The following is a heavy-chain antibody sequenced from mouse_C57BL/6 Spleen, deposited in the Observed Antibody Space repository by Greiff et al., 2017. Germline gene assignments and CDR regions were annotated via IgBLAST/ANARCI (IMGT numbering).Heavy chain of an antibody. J-gene: IGHJ2*01. D-gene: IGHD1-1*01. CDR2: ISSGGDYI. V-gene: IGHV5-9-1*02. Sequence: EVQWVESGEGLVKPGGSLKLSCAASGFTFSSYAMSWVRQTPEKRLEWVAYISSGGDYIYYADTVKGRFTISRDNARNTLYLQMSRLKSEDTAMYYCTRDNYYGSNDYWGQGTTLTVSS. CDR3: TRDNYYGSNDY. CDR1: GFTFSSYA.